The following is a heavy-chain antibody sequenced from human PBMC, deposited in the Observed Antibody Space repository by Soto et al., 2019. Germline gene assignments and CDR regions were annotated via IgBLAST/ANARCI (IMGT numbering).Heavy chain of an antibody. V-gene: IGHV3-9*01. CDR3: AKDTDYHGAFDI. Sequence: DVQLVESGGGLVQPGRSLRLSCAASGFTFDDYAMHWVRQAPGKGLEWVSGISWNSGSIGYADSVKGRFTISRDNAKNSLYLQMNSLRAEDTALYYCAKDTDYHGAFDIWGQGTMVTVSS. J-gene: IGHJ3*02. CDR2: ISWNSGSI. D-gene: IGHD4-17*01. CDR1: GFTFDDYA.